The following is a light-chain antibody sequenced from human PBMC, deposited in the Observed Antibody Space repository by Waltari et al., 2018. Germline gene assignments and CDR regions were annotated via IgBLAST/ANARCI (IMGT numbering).Light chain of an antibody. Sequence: QSALTQPPSASGSPGQSIPISCAGTIRDIGDYNYVSCYQQRPGKAPKLIIFEVNERPSGVPDRFSGSKSGNTASLTVSGLQAEDEADYYCSAYGGNNNVLFGGGTKLTVL. CDR2: EVN. CDR1: IRDIGDYNY. V-gene: IGLV2-8*01. J-gene: IGLJ3*02. CDR3: SAYGGNNNVL.